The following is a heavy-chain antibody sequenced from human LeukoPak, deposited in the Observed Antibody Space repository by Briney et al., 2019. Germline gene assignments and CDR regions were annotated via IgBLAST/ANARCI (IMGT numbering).Heavy chain of an antibody. CDR1: GFTFSDYY. J-gene: IGHJ6*03. V-gene: IGHV3-23*01. Sequence: SGGSLRLSCAASGFTFSDYYMSWIRQAPGKGLEWVSVLSGSGHRRYYADSVKGRFTISRDNSKNTLYLQMNSLRVEDTALYYCAKSLPGGGDDLPDHSYYYMDVWGKGTTVIVSS. CDR2: LSGSGHRR. CDR3: AKSLPGGGDDLPDHSYYYMDV. D-gene: IGHD5-12*01.